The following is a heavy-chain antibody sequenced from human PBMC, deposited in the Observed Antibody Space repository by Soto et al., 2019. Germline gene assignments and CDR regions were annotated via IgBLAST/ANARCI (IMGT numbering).Heavy chain of an antibody. V-gene: IGHV4-34*01. D-gene: IGHD6-13*01. CDR1: GGSFSGYY. Sequence: PSETLSLTCAVYGGSFSGYYWSWIRQPPGKGLEWIGEINHSGSTNYNPSLKSRVTISVDTSKNQFSLKLGSVTAADTAVYYCARGLIAAAVYNWFDPWGQGTLVTVSS. J-gene: IGHJ5*02. CDR3: ARGLIAAAVYNWFDP. CDR2: INHSGST.